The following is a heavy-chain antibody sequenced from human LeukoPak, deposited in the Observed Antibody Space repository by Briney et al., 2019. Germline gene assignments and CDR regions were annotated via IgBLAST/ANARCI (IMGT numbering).Heavy chain of an antibody. CDR2: ISAYNGNT. Sequence: ASVKVSCKASGYTFTSYGISWVRQAPGQGLEWMGWISAYNGNTNYAQKLQGRVTMTTDTSTSTAYMELSSLRSEDTAVYYCARDSSYRDSSGYYRGYYYGMDVWGQGTTVTVSS. CDR3: ARDSSYRDSSGYYRGYYYGMDV. CDR1: GYTFTSYG. D-gene: IGHD3-22*01. V-gene: IGHV1-18*01. J-gene: IGHJ6*02.